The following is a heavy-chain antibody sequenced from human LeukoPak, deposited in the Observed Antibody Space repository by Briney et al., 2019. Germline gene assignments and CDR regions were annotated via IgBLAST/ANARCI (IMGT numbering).Heavy chain of an antibody. V-gene: IGHV1-2*02. J-gene: IGHJ3*02. Sequence: ASVKVSCKASAYTFTDYYMHWVRQAPGQGLEWMGWINPNSGGTKYAQKFQGRDTMTRDTSISTAYMEVSRLRSDDTAIYYCARQGQTDASDIWGQGTMVTVSS. CDR2: INPNSGGT. CDR1: AYTFTDYY. CDR3: ARQGQTDASDI.